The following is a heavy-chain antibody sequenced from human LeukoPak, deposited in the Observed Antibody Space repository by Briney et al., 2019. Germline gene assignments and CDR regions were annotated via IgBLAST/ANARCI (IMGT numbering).Heavy chain of an antibody. Sequence: PSGTLSLTCAVSGYSISSGHWWSWVRQPPGKGLEWIGEIHHGGSTNYNPSLKSRVTISVDTSKNQFSLKLSSVTAADTAVYYCARNYILLGYGSGENWFDPWGQGTLVTVSS. J-gene: IGHJ5*02. V-gene: IGHV4-4*02. D-gene: IGHD3-10*01. CDR3: ARNYILLGYGSGENWFDP. CDR1: GYSISSGHW. CDR2: IHHGGST.